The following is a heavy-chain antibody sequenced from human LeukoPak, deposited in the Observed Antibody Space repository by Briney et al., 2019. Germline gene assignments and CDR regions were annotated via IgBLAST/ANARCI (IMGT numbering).Heavy chain of an antibody. J-gene: IGHJ4*02. CDR2: IYYTGTT. CDR3: ASAPRQGSIGGLDY. CDR1: GGSFSIYY. V-gene: IGHV4-34*01. D-gene: IGHD3-16*01. Sequence: PSETLSLTCAVYGGSFSIYYWGWIRQPPGKGLEWIGAIYYTGTTYYNPSLRSRVTISVDTSKNHFSLKLSSVTAADTVLYYCASAPRQGSIGGLDYWGQGTLVTVSS.